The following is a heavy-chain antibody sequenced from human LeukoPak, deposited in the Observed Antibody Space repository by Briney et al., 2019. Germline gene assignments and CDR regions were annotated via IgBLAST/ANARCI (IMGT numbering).Heavy chain of an antibody. CDR3: ARDFEPGSLHPFDP. Sequence: KPSETLSLTCAVYGGSFSGYYWSWIRQPAGKGLEWIGRIYTSGSTNYNPSLKSRVTMSVDTSKNQFSLKLSSVTAADTAVYYCARDFEPGSLHPFDPWGQGTLVTVSS. V-gene: IGHV4-4*07. J-gene: IGHJ5*02. CDR1: GGSFSGYY. CDR2: IYTSGST. D-gene: IGHD3-10*01.